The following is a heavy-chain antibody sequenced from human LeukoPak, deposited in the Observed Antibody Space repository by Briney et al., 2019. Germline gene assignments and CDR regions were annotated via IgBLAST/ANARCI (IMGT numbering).Heavy chain of an antibody. J-gene: IGHJ4*02. CDR1: GFSFSSYA. Sequence: GGSLRLSSAASGFSFSSYAMHCVRQAPGKGLEWVAVISYDGSNKYYADSVKGRFTISRDNSKNTLYLQMNSLRAEDTAVYYCARSHHESFFDYWGQGTLVTVSS. CDR3: ARSHHESFFDY. CDR2: ISYDGSNK. V-gene: IGHV3-30-3*01.